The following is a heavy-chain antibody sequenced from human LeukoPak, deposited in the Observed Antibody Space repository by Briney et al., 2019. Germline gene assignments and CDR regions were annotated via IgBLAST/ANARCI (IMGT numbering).Heavy chain of an antibody. CDR2: ISGSGGST. CDR3: AKETVAVYDFWSGYYNPSYFDY. D-gene: IGHD3-3*01. V-gene: IGHV3-23*01. CDR1: GFTFSSYA. J-gene: IGHJ4*02. Sequence: GGSLRLSCAASGFTFSSYAMSWVRQAPGKGLEWVSAISGSGGSTYYADSAKGRFTISRDNSKNTLYLQMNSLRAEDTAVYYCAKETVAVYDFWSGYYNPSYFDYWGQGTLVTVSS.